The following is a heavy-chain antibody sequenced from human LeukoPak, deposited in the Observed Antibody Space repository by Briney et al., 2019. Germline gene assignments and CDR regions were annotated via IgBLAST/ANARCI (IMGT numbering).Heavy chain of an antibody. J-gene: IGHJ4*02. V-gene: IGHV1-46*01. D-gene: IGHD6-13*01. Sequence: ASVKVSCKASGGTFSSYAISWVRQAPGQGLEWMGIINPSGGSTSYAQKFQGRVTMTRDTSTSTVYMELSSLRSEDTAVYYCARGEKPGIAAAGTKYWGQGTLVTVSS. CDR1: GGTFSSYA. CDR3: ARGEKPGIAAAGTKY. CDR2: INPSGGST.